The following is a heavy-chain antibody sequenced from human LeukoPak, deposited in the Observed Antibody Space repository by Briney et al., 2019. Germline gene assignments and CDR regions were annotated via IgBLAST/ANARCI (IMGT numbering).Heavy chain of an antibody. CDR2: ISGSGGNT. Sequence: GGSLRLSCAASGFTFSDYAMSWVRQAPGKGLEWVSVISGSGGNTYYADSVKGRFTISRDNSKNTLYLQMNSLRAEDTAVYYCAKGISYSISSGSYFDYWGQGTLVTVSS. D-gene: IGHD6-13*01. CDR1: GFTFSDYA. V-gene: IGHV3-23*01. CDR3: AKGISYSISSGSYFDY. J-gene: IGHJ4*02.